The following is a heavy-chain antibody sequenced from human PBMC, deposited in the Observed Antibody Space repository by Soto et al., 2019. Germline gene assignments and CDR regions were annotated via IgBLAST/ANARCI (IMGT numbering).Heavy chain of an antibody. D-gene: IGHD1-1*01. CDR1: GFTFSSYA. J-gene: IGHJ6*02. CDR2: ISYDGSNK. V-gene: IGHV3-30-3*01. CDR3: ARDRLRYNWNDFPYYYHGMDV. Sequence: QVQLVESGGGVVQPGRSLRLSCAASGFTFSSYAMHWVRQAPGKGLEWVAVISYDGSNKYYADSVKGRFTISRDNSXXTLYMXMXXXXXEXXXVYXCARDRLRYNWNDFPYYYHGMDVWGQGTTVTVSS.